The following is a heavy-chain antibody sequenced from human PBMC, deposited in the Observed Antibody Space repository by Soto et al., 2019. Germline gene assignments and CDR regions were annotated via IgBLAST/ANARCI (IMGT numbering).Heavy chain of an antibody. V-gene: IGHV1-18*04. CDR2: ISAYNGNT. Sequence: ASVKVSCKAAGYTFTIYGISGVLQSPRQWLDWMGCISAYNGNTNYAQKLQGRVTMTTDTSTSTAYMELRSLRSDDTAVYYCARDGLLSGGYCSSTSCDKPYYYYGMDVWGQGTTVTVS. CDR1: GYTFTIYG. D-gene: IGHD2-2*02. CDR3: ARDGLLSGGYCSSTSCDKPYYYYGMDV. J-gene: IGHJ6*02.